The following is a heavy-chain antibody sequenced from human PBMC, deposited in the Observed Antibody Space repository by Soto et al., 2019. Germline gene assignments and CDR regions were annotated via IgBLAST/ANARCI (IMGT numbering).Heavy chain of an antibody. V-gene: IGHV4-4*07. CDR3: ARGGPGIWFDP. D-gene: IGHD1-26*01. Sequence: PSETLSLTCSVSGGSISSYYWNWIRQPAGKGLEWIGHIYTSGYSISNPSLKSRVTLSVDTSKNQFSLNLRSVTAADTAIYYCARGGPGIWFDPWGQGPLVTVSS. CDR1: GGSISSYY. J-gene: IGHJ5*02. CDR2: IYTSGYS.